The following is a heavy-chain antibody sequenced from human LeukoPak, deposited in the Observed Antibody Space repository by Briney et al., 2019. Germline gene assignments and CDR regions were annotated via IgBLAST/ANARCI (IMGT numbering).Heavy chain of an antibody. CDR3: ARDRRNDDDGMDV. CDR1: GGSISSRSYY. CDR2: VHSSGSI. V-gene: IGHV4-39*02. J-gene: IGHJ6*02. Sequence: SETLSLTCTVSGGSISSRSYYWGWIRQPPGKGLEWIGNVHSSGSIYYNPSLKSRVTISVDTSNNQFSLKLSSVTAADTAVYYCARDRRNDDDGMDVWGQGTTVTVSS. D-gene: IGHD1-1*01.